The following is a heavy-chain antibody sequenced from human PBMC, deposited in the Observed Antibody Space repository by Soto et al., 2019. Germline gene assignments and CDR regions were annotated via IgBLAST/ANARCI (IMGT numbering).Heavy chain of an antibody. CDR1: GYTFSSYG. D-gene: IGHD1-20*01. CDR2: ISPYIHET. J-gene: IGHJ5*02. V-gene: IGHV1-18*04. Sequence: GASVKVSCKSSGYTFSSYGINWVRQAPGQGLEWMGWISPYIHETNSVDKFQDRVTMTADTSASIAYMELRSLRSEDTAVYYCARVLITGTTCWFDPWG. CDR3: ARVLITGTTCWFDP.